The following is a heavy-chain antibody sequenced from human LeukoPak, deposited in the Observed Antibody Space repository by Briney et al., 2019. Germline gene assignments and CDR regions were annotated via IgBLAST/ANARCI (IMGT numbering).Heavy chain of an antibody. J-gene: IGHJ4*02. Sequence: PSETLSLTCTVSGGSISSYYWSWIRQPPGKGLEWIGYIYYSGSTNYNPSLKSRFTISVDTSKNQFSLKLNSVTAADTAVYYCARAYSRGWYYFDYWGQGTLVTVSS. CDR2: IYYSGST. CDR1: GGSISSYY. CDR3: ARAYSRGWYYFDY. V-gene: IGHV4-59*01. D-gene: IGHD6-19*01.